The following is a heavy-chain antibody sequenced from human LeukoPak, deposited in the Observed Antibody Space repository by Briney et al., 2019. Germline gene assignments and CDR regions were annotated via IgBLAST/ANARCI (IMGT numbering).Heavy chain of an antibody. V-gene: IGHV4-59*01. CDR1: GGSISSYY. CDR2: IYYSGST. Sequence: SETLSLTCTVYGGSISSYYWSWIRQPPGKGLEWIGYIYYSGSTNYNPSLKSRVTISVDTSKNQFSLKLSSVTAADTAVYYCARENYYDSSLDYWGQGTLVTVSS. J-gene: IGHJ4*02. CDR3: ARENYYDSSLDY. D-gene: IGHD3-22*01.